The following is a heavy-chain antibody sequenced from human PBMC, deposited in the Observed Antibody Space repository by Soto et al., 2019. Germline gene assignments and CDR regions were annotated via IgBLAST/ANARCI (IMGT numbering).Heavy chain of an antibody. CDR3: AREMPSTAAAYFYCGLNV. D-gene: IGHD6-13*01. CDR2: IVPVFPSV. CDR1: GGAFNNYA. J-gene: IGHJ6*02. V-gene: IGHV1-69*13. Sequence: SVKVSCKASGGAFNNYAIYWVRQAPGQGLEWLGTIVPVFPSVYYAPRFQGRLTITADGSTDTVYMMLTSLKSEDTAVYYCAREMPSTAAAYFYCGLNVCGQGTSVTVS.